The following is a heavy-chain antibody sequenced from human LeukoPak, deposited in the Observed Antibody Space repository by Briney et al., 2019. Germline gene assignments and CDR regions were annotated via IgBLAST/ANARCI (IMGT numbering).Heavy chain of an antibody. CDR1: GFTFDDYG. CDR2: INWNGGST. CDR3: ARDDLRRSIAVAGVFDY. J-gene: IGHJ4*02. D-gene: IGHD6-19*01. V-gene: IGHV3-20*04. Sequence: PEGSLRLSCAASGFTFDDYGMSWVRQAPGKGLEWVSGINWNGGSTGYADSVKGRFTIFRDNAKNSLYLQMNSLRAEDTAVYYCARDDLRRSIAVAGVFDYWGQGTLVTVSS.